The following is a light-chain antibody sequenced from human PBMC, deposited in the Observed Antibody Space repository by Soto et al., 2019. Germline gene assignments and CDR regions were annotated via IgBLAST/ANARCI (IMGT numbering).Light chain of an antibody. V-gene: IGKV3-11*01. CDR3: QQRSNWPPSIT. CDR2: DAS. CDR1: QSVSSY. J-gene: IGKJ5*01. Sequence: EIVLTQSPATLSLSPGERATLSCRASQSVSSYLAWYQQTPGQAPRLLIYDASNRATGIPARFSGSGSGTDFTLTISSLEPEDFAVYYCQQRSNWPPSITFGQGTRREIK.